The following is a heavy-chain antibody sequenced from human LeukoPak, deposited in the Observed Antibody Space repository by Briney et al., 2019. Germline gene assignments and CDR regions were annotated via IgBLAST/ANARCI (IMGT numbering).Heavy chain of an antibody. CDR3: ARQNRPGHIAAAGILRGQFDY. D-gene: IGHD6-13*01. V-gene: IGHV5-51*01. J-gene: IGHJ4*02. CDR2: IYPGDSDT. CDR1: GYSFTSYW. Sequence: ESLKISCKGSGYSFTSYWIGWVRQMPGKGLEWMGIIYPGDSDTRYSPSFQGQATISADKSISTAYLQWSSLKASDTAMYYCARQNRPGHIAAAGILRGQFDYWGQGTLVTVSS.